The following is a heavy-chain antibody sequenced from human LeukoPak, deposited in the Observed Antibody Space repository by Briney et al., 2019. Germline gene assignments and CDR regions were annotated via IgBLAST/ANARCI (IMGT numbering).Heavy chain of an antibody. CDR3: ASRDPRPTPSDSSGWYFDL. V-gene: IGHV1-2*02. D-gene: IGHD6-19*01. CDR2: INPNSGGT. CDR1: GFTFTSFY. Sequence: GASVKVSCKASGFTFTSFYMHWVRQAPGQGLEWMGWINPNSGGTNYAQKFQGRVTMTRDTSISTAYMELSRLRSDDTAVYYCASRDPRPTPSDSSGWYFDLWGRGTLVTVSS. J-gene: IGHJ2*01.